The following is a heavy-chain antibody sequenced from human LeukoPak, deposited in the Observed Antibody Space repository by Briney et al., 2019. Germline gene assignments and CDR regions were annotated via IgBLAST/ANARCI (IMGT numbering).Heavy chain of an antibody. CDR2: IRNKANGGTT. D-gene: IGHD2-2*01. Sequence: GGSLRLSCTASGFTFGEYGLSWFRQAPGKGLEWVGFIRNKANGGTTEYATSVKGRFTISRDDSKSIAYLQMNSLKTEDTAVYYCTRGWDIVVVPARSWFDSWGQGTLVTVSS. CDR1: GFTFGEYG. CDR3: TRGWDIVVVPARSWFDS. J-gene: IGHJ5*01. V-gene: IGHV3-49*03.